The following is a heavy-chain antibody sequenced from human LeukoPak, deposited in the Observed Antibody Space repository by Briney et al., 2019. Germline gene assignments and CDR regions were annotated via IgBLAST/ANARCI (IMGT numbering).Heavy chain of an antibody. D-gene: IGHD5-18*01. J-gene: IGHJ4*02. Sequence: PSETLSLTCSASGDSFSTYDWNWVRKPPGKGLEWIGYMQSTGNSNYNPSLKSRVFMSVDTSKNQFVLNLRSVTAADTTVYYCARDKRHSYGRYLGHGGQGRLVTVSS. CDR2: MQSTGNS. CDR1: GDSFSTYD. CDR3: ARDKRHSYGRYLGH. V-gene: IGHV4-59*01.